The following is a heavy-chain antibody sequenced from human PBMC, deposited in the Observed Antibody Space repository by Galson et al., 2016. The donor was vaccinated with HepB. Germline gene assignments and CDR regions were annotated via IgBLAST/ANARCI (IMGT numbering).Heavy chain of an antibody. D-gene: IGHD3-9*01. J-gene: IGHJ4*02. CDR1: GFTFSSYG. CDR3: ASGSSFDFLTGYLS. CDR2: ISYDGSNK. Sequence: SLRLSCAASGFTFSSYGMHWVRQAPGKGLEWVAVISYDGSNKYYADSVKGRFTISRDNSKNTLYLQMNSLRAEDTAVYFCASGSSFDFLTGYLSWGQGTLVTVSS. V-gene: IGHV3-30*03.